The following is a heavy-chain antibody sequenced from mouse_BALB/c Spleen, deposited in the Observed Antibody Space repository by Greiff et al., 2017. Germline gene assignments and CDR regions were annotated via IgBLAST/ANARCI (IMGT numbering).Heavy chain of an antibody. CDR3: ASPEGYEAWFAY. CDR1: GYSFTSYY. Sequence: EVQLQQSGPELMKPGASVKISCKASGYSFTSYYMHWVKQSHGKSLEWIGYIDPFNGGTSYNQKFKGKATLTVDKSSSTAYMHLSSLTSEDSAVYYCASPEGYEAWFAYWGQGTLVTVSA. J-gene: IGHJ3*01. D-gene: IGHD2-14*01. CDR2: IDPFNGGT. V-gene: IGHV1S135*01.